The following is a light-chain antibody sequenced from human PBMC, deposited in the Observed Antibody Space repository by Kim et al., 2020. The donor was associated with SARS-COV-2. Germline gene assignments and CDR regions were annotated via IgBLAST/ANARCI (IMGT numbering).Light chain of an antibody. CDR1: RSNIGHDY. V-gene: IGLV1-51*01. CDR2: DNN. Sequence: GQKVPLSCSGSRSNIGHDYVSWYQQLPGTAPKLLIYDNNKRPSGIPDRFSGSRSGTSATLGITGLQTGDEADYYCGAWDSSLSAGVFGGGTQLTVL. CDR3: GAWDSSLSAGV. J-gene: IGLJ2*01.